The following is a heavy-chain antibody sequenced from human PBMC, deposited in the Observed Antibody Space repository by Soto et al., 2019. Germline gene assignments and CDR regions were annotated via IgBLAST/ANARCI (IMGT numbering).Heavy chain of an antibody. CDR2: INPSGGST. Sequence: CKASGYTFTSYYMHWVRQAPGQGLEWMGIINPSGGSTSYAQKFQGRVTMTRDTSTSTVYMELSSLRSEDTAVYYCASSRAAGYYYDSSGYYYSYCGQGTLVTVSS. J-gene: IGHJ4*02. D-gene: IGHD3-22*01. CDR1: GYTFTSYY. CDR3: ASSRAAGYYYDSSGYYYSY. V-gene: IGHV1-46*01.